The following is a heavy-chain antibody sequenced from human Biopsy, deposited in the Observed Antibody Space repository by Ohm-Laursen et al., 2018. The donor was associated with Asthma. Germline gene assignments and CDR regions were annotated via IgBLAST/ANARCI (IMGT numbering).Heavy chain of an antibody. CDR2: MNPNSGNT. Sequence: ASVKVSCNASGYTFINNDINWVRQAAGQGLEWMGWMNPNSGNTGYAQKFHGRVTMTRDTSINTVYMELSSLSSEDTAVYYCARGYSGSDRIVYYYSGLEVWGQGTTVTVSS. CDR3: ARGYSGSDRIVYYYSGLEV. J-gene: IGHJ6*02. D-gene: IGHD5-12*01. V-gene: IGHV1-8*01. CDR1: GYTFINND.